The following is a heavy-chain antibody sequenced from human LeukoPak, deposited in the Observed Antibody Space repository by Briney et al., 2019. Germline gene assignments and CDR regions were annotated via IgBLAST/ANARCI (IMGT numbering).Heavy chain of an antibody. CDR2: IYYSGTT. V-gene: IGHV4-61*01. Sequence: PSETLSLTCTVSGCSVSSCSYYWSWIRQPPGKGLEWLGYIYYSGTTYYNSSLRSRATITVDTSKNQYSLKLSSVTAEDTAVYYCAGGDERSRHFDYWGQGTLSPSPQ. J-gene: IGHJ4*02. CDR3: AGGDERSRHFDY. CDR1: GCSVSSCSYY. D-gene: IGHD2-2*01.